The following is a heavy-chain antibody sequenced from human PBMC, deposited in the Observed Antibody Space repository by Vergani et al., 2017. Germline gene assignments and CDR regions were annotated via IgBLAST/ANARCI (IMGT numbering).Heavy chain of an antibody. Sequence: EVQLLESGGGLVQPGGSLRLSCAASGFTFSSYAMSWVRQAPGKGLEWVSAISGSGGSTYYADSVKGRFTISRDNSKNTLYLQMNSLRAEDTAVYYCADGRPFGVVIIRPYYYYMDVWGKGTTVTVSS. J-gene: IGHJ6*03. D-gene: IGHD3-3*01. CDR2: ISGSGGST. CDR1: GFTFSSYA. V-gene: IGHV3-23*01. CDR3: ADGRPFGVVIIRPYYYYMDV.